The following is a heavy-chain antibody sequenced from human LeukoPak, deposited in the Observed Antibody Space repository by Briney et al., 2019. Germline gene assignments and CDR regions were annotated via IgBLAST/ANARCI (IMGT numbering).Heavy chain of an antibody. CDR1: GYTFTSNY. CDR3: ARQGNYGDFDY. J-gene: IGHJ4*02. Sequence: ASVKVSCKASGYTFTSNYIHWVRQAPGQGLEWMGMIYPRDGSTSYAQKYQGRVTMTRDTSISTAFMELTSLRSDDTAMYYCARQGNYGDFDYWGQGTLVTVSS. CDR2: IYPRDGST. D-gene: IGHD1-7*01. V-gene: IGHV1-46*01.